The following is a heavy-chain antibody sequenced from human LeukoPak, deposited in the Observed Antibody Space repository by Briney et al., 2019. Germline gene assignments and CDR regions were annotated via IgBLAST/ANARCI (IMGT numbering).Heavy chain of an antibody. CDR1: GGSISSSSYY. CDR3: ARRRSRYSSGWFVDY. CDR2: IYYSGST. V-gene: IGHV4-39*01. J-gene: IGHJ4*02. D-gene: IGHD6-19*01. Sequence: TSETLSLTCTVSGGSISSSSYYWGWIRQPPGKGLEWIGSIYYSGSTYYNPSLKSRVTISVDTSKNQFSLKLSSVTAADTAVYYCARRRSRYSSGWFVDYWGQGTLVTISS.